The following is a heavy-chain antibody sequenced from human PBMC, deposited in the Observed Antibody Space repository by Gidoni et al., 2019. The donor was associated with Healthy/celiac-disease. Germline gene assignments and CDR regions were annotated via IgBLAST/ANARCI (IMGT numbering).Heavy chain of an antibody. Sequence: EVQLLESGGGSVQPGVSLRLSCAASGFTFSSFAMSWVRQAPGKGLEWVSAISGSGGSTYYADSVKGRLTISRDNSKKTLYLQMNSLRAEDTAVYYCAKDSYYDILTGDNWFDPWGQGTLVTVSS. CDR3: AKDSYYDILTGDNWFDP. D-gene: IGHD3-9*01. CDR1: GFTFSSFA. J-gene: IGHJ5*02. CDR2: ISGSGGST. V-gene: IGHV3-23*01.